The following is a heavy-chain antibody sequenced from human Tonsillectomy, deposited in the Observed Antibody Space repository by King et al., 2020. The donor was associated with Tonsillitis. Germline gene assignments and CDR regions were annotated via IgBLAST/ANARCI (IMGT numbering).Heavy chain of an antibody. CDR1: GFTFSIYS. Sequence: VQLVESEGGLVKPGGSLRLSCAASGFTFSIYSMNWVRQAPGKGLEWVSSIRSSSSYIYYADSVKGRFTISRDNAKNSLYLQMNSLRAEDTAVYYCARVRYDSRGYYYVDYWGQGTLVTVSS. CDR3: ARVRYDSRGYYYVDY. V-gene: IGHV3-21*01. D-gene: IGHD3-22*01. J-gene: IGHJ4*02. CDR2: IRSSSSYI.